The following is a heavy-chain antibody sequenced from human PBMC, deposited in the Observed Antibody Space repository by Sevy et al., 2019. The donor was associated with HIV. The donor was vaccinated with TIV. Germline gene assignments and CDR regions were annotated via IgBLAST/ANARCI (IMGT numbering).Heavy chain of an antibody. Sequence: GGSLRLSCVGSEFTFSYYGMHWVRQAPGKGLEWVAAIWYDGSNKYYADSVKGRFTISKDNSKNTLYLQMNSLRAEDTAVYYCAKDTRDCSGGTCYSAPLYNWFDTWGQGTLVTVSS. J-gene: IGHJ5*02. CDR3: AKDTRDCSGGTCYSAPLYNWFDT. V-gene: IGHV3-33*03. CDR1: EFTFSYYG. D-gene: IGHD2-15*01. CDR2: IWYDGSNK.